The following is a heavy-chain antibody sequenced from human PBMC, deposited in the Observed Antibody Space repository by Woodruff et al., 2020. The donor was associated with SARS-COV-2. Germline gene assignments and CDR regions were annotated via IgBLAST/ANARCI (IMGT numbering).Heavy chain of an antibody. CDR3: ATPQHMTTVTIAIFDY. Sequence: WIGSIYYSGSTYNNPSLKSRVTISVDTSKNQFSLKLSSVTAADTAVYYCATPQHMTTVTIAIFDYW. V-gene: IGHV4-39*01. D-gene: IGHD4-4*01. CDR2: IYYSGST. J-gene: IGHJ4*01.